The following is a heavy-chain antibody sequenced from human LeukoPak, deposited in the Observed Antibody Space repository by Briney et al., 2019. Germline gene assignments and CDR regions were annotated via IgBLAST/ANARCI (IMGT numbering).Heavy chain of an antibody. CDR1: GLTFSNYA. CDR2: INSDGSST. CDR3: ARGNYYDSSGAPSSADY. D-gene: IGHD3-22*01. V-gene: IGHV3-74*01. Sequence: GGSLRLSCAAPGLTFSNYAMTWVRQAPGKGLEWVSRINSDGSSTSYADSVKGRFTISRDNAKNTLYLQMNSLRAEDTAVYYCARGNYYDSSGAPSSADYWGQGTLVTVSS. J-gene: IGHJ4*02.